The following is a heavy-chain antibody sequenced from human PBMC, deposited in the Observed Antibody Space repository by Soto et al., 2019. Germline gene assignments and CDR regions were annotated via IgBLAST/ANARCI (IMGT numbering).Heavy chain of an antibody. CDR1: GFTLKNSA. J-gene: IGHJ4*02. CDR3: ARERRGVVSRDFAS. Sequence: EVQLLESGGGFIQPGESLRLSCAASGFTLKNSAMHWVRQAPGKGLEWVSGISAVGGYTSYSDGVKGRFTVSSDTSKNTLSLLMTVMSVGDTAIYYCARERRGVVSRDFASWGQGTLVTVSS. V-gene: IGHV3-23*01. D-gene: IGHD1-1*01. CDR2: ISAVGGYT.